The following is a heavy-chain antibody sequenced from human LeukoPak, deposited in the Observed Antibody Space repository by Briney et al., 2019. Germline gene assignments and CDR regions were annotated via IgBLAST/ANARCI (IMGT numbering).Heavy chain of an antibody. CDR1: GFTFSTYS. J-gene: IGHJ4*02. Sequence: GGSLRLSCAASGFTFSTYSMNWVRQAPGKGLEWVSIISGDGATTDYADSVKGRFTISRDNSRNTLYLQMNSLRVEDTAVYYCAKKNLAAAGPNYFDYWGQGTLLTVSS. CDR3: AKKNLAAAGPNYFDY. CDR2: ISGDGATT. D-gene: IGHD6-13*01. V-gene: IGHV3-23*01.